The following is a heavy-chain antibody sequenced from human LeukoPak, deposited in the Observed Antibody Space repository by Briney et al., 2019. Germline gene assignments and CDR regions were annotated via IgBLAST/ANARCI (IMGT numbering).Heavy chain of an antibody. CDR1: GGTFSNYV. J-gene: IGHJ3*02. D-gene: IGHD2-15*01. Sequence: ASVKVSCKASGGTFSNYVISWVRQAPGQGLEWMGRIIPIFGTANYTQKFQGRVTITTDESTSTAYMELSSLSPEDTAVYYCATYLAAPGDDAFDIWGQGTMVTVSS. CDR2: IIPIFGTA. V-gene: IGHV1-69*05. CDR3: ATYLAAPGDDAFDI.